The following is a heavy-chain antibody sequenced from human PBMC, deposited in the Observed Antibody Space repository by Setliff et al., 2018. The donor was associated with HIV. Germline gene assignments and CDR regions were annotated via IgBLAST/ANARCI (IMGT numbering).Heavy chain of an antibody. V-gene: IGHV1-2*02. CDR3: ARDHIDWPEGPDY. D-gene: IGHD3-9*01. Sequence: GASVKVSCKASGYTFTGYYMHWVRQAPGQGLEWMGWINPNSGGTTYAQKFQGRVTMTRDTSISTAYMEVSRLRSDDTAVYYCARDHIDWPEGPDYWGQGTLVTVSS. J-gene: IGHJ4*02. CDR1: GYTFTGYY. CDR2: INPNSGGT.